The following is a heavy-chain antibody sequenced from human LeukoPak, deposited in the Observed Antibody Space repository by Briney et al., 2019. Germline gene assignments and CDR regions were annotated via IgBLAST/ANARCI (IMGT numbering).Heavy chain of an antibody. CDR1: GFTFSSYW. J-gene: IGHJ4*02. CDR2: INQERSEK. Sequence: PGGSLRLSCAASGFTFSSYWMSWVRQAPGKGLEWVANINQERSEKYYVDSVKGRFSISRDNVKNSLYLQMKTLRVEDTAVYYCVTAGMRWLQVNYFDYWGQGTLVTVSS. D-gene: IGHD5-24*01. V-gene: IGHV3-7*01. CDR3: VTAGMRWLQVNYFDY.